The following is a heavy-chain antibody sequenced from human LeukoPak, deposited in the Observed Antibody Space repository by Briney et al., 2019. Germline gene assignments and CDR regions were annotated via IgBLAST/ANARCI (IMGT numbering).Heavy chain of an antibody. CDR1: GFTFSSYS. V-gene: IGHV3-21*01. D-gene: IGHD2-15*01. Sequence: GGSLRLSCAASGFTFSSYSMNWVRQAPGKGLEWVSSISSSSSYIYYADSVKGRFTISRDNAKNSLYLQMNSLRAEDTAVYYCARDLYCSGGSCRALDAFDIWGQGTMVTVSS. CDR3: ARDLYCSGGSCRALDAFDI. CDR2: ISSSSSYI. J-gene: IGHJ3*02.